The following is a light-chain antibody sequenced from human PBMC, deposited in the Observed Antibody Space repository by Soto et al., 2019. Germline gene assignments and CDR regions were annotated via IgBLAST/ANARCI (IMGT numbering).Light chain of an antibody. CDR1: QSVNSSY. CDR3: QQYSLSPLT. J-gene: IGKJ4*01. CDR2: GAS. Sequence: EIVLTQSPGTLSLSPGERATLSCRASQSVNSSYLAWYQQKPGQAPRPLIYGASSRATGIPDRFSGDGSGTDFTLKISRLEPEDFAVYYCQQYSLSPLTFGGGTKVDIK. V-gene: IGKV3-20*01.